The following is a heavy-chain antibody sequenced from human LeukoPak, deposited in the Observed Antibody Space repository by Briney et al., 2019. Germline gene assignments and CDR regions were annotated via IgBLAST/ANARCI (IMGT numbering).Heavy chain of an antibody. CDR2: IYYSGST. CDR1: GGSLSSYY. D-gene: IGHD6-13*01. Sequence: SETLSLTCTVSGGSLSSYYWSWIRQPPGKGLEWIGYIYYSGSTNYNPSLKSRVTISVDTSKNQFSLKLSSVTAADTAVYYCAREEAAAGPFDYWGQGTLVTVSS. J-gene: IGHJ4*02. CDR3: AREEAAAGPFDY. V-gene: IGHV4-59*01.